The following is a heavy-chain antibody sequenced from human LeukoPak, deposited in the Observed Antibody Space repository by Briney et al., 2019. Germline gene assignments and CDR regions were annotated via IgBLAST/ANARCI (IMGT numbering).Heavy chain of an antibody. CDR1: GGSISSGDYY. CDR2: IYYSGST. J-gene: IGHJ4*02. D-gene: IGHD3-3*01. V-gene: IGHV4-30-4*08. CDR3: ARLELRTYYFDY. Sequence: SETLSLTCTVSGGSISSGDYYWSWIRQPPGKGLEWIGYIYYSGSTNYNPSLKSRVTISVDTSKNQFSLKLSSVTAADTAVYYCARLELRTYYFDYWGQGTLVTVSS.